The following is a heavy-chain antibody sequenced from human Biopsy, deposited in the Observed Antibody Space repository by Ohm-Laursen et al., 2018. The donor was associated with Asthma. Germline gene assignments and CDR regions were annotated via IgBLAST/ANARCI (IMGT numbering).Heavy chain of an antibody. J-gene: IGHJ4*02. D-gene: IGHD3-3*01. CDR1: GFTFRSYA. Sequence: LRLSCAASGFTFRSYATHWVRQAPGKGLEWVAVGGSYYDGGLKYYADSVNGRFTVSRDDSKNTLYLQMNSLRPDDTAVYYCARDVMEWYLPAFDFWGQGTLVTASS. V-gene: IGHV3-30-3*01. CDR2: GGSYYDGGLK. CDR3: ARDVMEWYLPAFDF.